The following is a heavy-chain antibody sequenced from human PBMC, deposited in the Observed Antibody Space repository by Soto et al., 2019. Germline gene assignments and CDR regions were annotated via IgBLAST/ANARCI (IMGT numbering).Heavy chain of an antibody. CDR1: GFIFSNYW. CDR2: INTDGSTT. V-gene: IGHV3-74*01. J-gene: IGHJ4*02. Sequence: GGSLRLSCAASGFIFSNYWMHWVRQAPGKGLMWVSHINTDGSTTTYADSVKGRFTISRDNAKKTMYLQMTSLRADDTAVYYCTRGGGGSLDYWGQGTLVTVSS. D-gene: IGHD1-26*01. CDR3: TRGGGGSLDY.